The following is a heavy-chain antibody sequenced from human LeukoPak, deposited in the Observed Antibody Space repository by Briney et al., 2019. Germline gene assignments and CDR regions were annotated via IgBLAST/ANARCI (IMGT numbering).Heavy chain of an antibody. CDR3: AKGGFDY. CDR1: GFTFSSYA. CDR2: VSGSGGST. V-gene: IGHV3-23*01. Sequence: GGSLRLSCTASGFTFSSYAMSWVRQAPGRGLQWVSAVSGSGGSTYYADSVKGHFTISRDNSKSTVYLQMTSLRVDDTAVYYCAKGGFDYWGQGTLVTVSS. J-gene: IGHJ4*02.